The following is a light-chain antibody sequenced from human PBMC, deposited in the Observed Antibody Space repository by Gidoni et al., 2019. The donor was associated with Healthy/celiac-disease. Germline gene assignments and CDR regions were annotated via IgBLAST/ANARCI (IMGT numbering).Light chain of an antibody. J-gene: IGLJ3*02. CDR3: QVWDSSSDHWV. CDR1: NIGSKS. Sequence: SSVLPQPPSVSVAPGKTARITSGGNNIGSKSVHWYQQKPGQAPVLVIYYDSDRPSGIPERFSGSNSGNTATLTISRVEAGDEADYYCQVWDSSSDHWVFGGGTKLTVL. CDR2: YDS. V-gene: IGLV3-21*04.